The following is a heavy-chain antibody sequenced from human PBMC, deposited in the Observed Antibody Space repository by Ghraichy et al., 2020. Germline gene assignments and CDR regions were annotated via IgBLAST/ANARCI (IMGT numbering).Heavy chain of an antibody. D-gene: IGHD2-2*01. CDR2: IYYSGST. Sequence: SETLSLTCTVSGGSISSGGYYWSWIRQHPGKGLEWIGYIYYSGSTYYNPSLKSRVTISVDTSKNQFSLKLSSVTAADTAVYYCASHPCSSTSCHFDYWDQGTLVTVSS. CDR1: GGSISSGGYY. V-gene: IGHV4-31*03. CDR3: ASHPCSSTSCHFDY. J-gene: IGHJ4*02.